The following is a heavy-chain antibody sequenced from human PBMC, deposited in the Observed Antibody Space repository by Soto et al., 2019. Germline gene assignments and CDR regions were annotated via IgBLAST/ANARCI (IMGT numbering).Heavy chain of an antibody. V-gene: IGHV1-69*01. CDR2: IIPIYGTA. J-gene: IGHJ6*02. CDR1: GGTFSSFT. CDR3: AKDRRADWESYYYYALDV. D-gene: IGHD1-26*01. Sequence: QVQLVQSGAEVKKPGSSVKVSCKASGGTFSSFTISWVRQAPGQGLEWMGGIIPIYGTANYAQKFQGRVTITADASTRTAYMELSSRRSEDTAVYYCAKDRRADWESYYYYALDVGGQGTTVTFSS.